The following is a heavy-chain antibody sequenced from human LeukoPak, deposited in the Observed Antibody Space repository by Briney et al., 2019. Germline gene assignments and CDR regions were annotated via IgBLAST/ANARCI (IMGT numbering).Heavy chain of an antibody. J-gene: IGHJ4*02. V-gene: IGHV4-39*01. CDR1: GGSISSSSYY. CDR3: ATFMITFGGVTRPYYFDY. Sequence: PSETLSLTCTVSGGSISSSSYYWGWIRQPPGKGLEWIGSIYYSGSTYYNPSLKSRVTISVDTSKNQFSLKLSSVTAADTAVYYCATFMITFGGVTRPYYFDYWGQGTLVTVSS. CDR2: IYYSGST. D-gene: IGHD3-16*01.